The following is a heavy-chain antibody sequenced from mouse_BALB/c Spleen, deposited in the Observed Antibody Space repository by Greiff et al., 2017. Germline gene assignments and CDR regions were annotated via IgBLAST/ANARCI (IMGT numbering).Heavy chain of an antibody. CDR2: IDPANGNT. V-gene: IGHV14-3*02. D-gene: IGHD2-4*01. CDR3: ALITTVYYAMDY. Sequence: VQLKESGAELVKPGASVKLSCTASGFNIKDTYMHWVKQRPEQGLEWIGRIDPANGNTKYDPKFQGKATITADTSSNTAYLQLSSLTSEDTAVYYCALITTVYYAMDYWGQGTSVTVSS. J-gene: IGHJ4*01. CDR1: GFNIKDTY.